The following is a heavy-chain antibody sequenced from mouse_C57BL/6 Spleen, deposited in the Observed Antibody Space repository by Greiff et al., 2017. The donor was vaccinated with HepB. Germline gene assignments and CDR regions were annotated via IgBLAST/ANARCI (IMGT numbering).Heavy chain of an antibody. CDR3: ARSFYYSNSYAMDY. CDR2: INPYNGDT. D-gene: IGHD2-5*01. J-gene: IGHJ4*01. Sequence: EVQLQESGPELVKPGDSVKISCKASGYSFTGYFMNWVMQSHGKSLEWIGRINPYNGDTFYNQKFKGKATLTVDKSSSTAHMELRSLTSEDSAVYYCARSFYYSNSYAMDYWGQGTSVTVSS. V-gene: IGHV1-20*01. CDR1: GYSFTGYF.